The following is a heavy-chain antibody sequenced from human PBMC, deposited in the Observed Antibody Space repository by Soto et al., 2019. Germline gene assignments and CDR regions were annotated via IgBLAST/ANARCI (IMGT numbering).Heavy chain of an antibody. D-gene: IGHD6-13*01. CDR3: AKGGGIAAAGPYYYYYYMDV. CDR1: GFTFSSYA. CDR2: ISGSGGST. J-gene: IGHJ6*03. Sequence: GGSLRLSCAASGFTFSSYAMSWVRQAPGKGLEWVSAISGSGGSTYYADSVKGRFTISRDNSKNTLYLQMNSLRAEDTAVYYCAKGGGIAAAGPYYYYYYMDVWGQGTTVTVSS. V-gene: IGHV3-23*01.